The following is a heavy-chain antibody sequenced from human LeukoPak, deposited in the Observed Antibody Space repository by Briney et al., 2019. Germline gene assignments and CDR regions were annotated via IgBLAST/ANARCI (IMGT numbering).Heavy chain of an antibody. CDR3: ASGYGERQTTY. J-gene: IGHJ4*02. V-gene: IGHV4-34*01. Sequence: SETLSLTCAVYGGPFSGYYWSWIRQPPGKGLEWIGEINHSGSTNYNPSLKSRVTISVDTSKNQFSLKLSSVTAADTAVYYCASGYGERQTTYWGQGTLVTVSS. D-gene: IGHD4-17*01. CDR2: INHSGST. CDR1: GGPFSGYY.